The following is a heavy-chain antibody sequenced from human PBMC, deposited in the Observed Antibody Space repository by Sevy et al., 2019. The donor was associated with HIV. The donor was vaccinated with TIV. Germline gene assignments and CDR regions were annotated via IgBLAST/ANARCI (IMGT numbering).Heavy chain of an antibody. CDR1: GFTFDDYA. CDR2: ITRNSYEAYGGTT. J-gene: IGHJ4*02. CDR3: TRGLVTADTPEYFFDY. Sequence: GGSLRLSCTTSGFTFDDYAMSWFRQAPGKGLEWVAFITRNSYEAYGGTTEYAASVKGRFIISRDDSKSMAYLQMNSLKTEDTAVYHCTRGLVTADTPEYFFDYWGQGTLVTVSS. D-gene: IGHD3-9*01. V-gene: IGHV3-49*03.